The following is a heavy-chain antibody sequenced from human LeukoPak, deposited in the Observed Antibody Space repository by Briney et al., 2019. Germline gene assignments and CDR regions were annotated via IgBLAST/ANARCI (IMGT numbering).Heavy chain of an antibody. D-gene: IGHD3-3*01. CDR3: ASGPPFLKYFEY. Sequence: PGGSVRLSCGASGFTFSTYVMNWFRRAPGKGLEWVSTISVGAEYIFYADSVKGRFTISRDDSNNALYLQMHSLRAEDTALYYCASGPPFLKYFEYWGQGTLVTVSS. CDR1: GFTFSTYV. J-gene: IGHJ4*02. V-gene: IGHV3-23*01. CDR2: ISVGAEYI.